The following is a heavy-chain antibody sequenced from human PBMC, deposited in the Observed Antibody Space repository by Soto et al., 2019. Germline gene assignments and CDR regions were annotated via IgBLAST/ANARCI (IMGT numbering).Heavy chain of an antibody. V-gene: IGHV4-59*08. J-gene: IGHJ5*02. Sequence: SETLSVTCSVSGGSISGYDWSWIRQHPGKGLEWIGYIYYSGSTNYNPSLKSRVTISVDTSKNQFSLKLSSVTAADTAVYYCARHLGYDSSGYYRNWFDPWGQGTLVTVS. CDR2: IYYSGST. CDR3: ARHLGYDSSGYYRNWFDP. CDR1: GGSISGYD. D-gene: IGHD3-22*01.